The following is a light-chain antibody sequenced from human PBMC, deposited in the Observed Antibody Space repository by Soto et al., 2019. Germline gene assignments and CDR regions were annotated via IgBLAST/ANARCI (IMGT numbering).Light chain of an antibody. Sequence: EIVLTQSPATLSLSPGERATLPCRASQSVSSYLAWYQQKSGQAPRLLIYGASSRATGIPDRFSGSGSGTDFTLTISRLEPEDFAVYYCQQYNNWPHAFGQGTKVDI. CDR2: GAS. J-gene: IGKJ2*01. CDR3: QQYNNWPHA. CDR1: QSVSSY. V-gene: IGKV3-11*01.